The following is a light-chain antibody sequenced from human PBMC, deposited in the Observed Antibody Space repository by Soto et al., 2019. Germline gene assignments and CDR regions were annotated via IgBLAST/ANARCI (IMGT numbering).Light chain of an antibody. Sequence: QSVLTQPASVSGSPGQSITISCTGTSSDIGGYNYVSWYQQYPGKAPKLMIFGVSDRPSGVSNRFSGSKSGTTASLTISGLQAADEADYYCSSYKTSSTVVVFGGGTKLTVL. CDR1: SSDIGGYNY. V-gene: IGLV2-14*01. CDR2: GVS. CDR3: SSYKTSSTVVV. J-gene: IGLJ2*01.